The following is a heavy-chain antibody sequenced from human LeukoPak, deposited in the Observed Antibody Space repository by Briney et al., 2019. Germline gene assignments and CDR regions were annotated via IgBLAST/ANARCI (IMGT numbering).Heavy chain of an antibody. CDR1: GRSFSGYY. Sequence: SETLSLTCAVYGRSFSGYYWSWIRQPPGKGLEWIGEINHSGSTNYNPSLKSRVTISVDTSKNQFSLKLSSVTAADTAVYYCARGVIAAPHYYYGMDVWGQGTTVTVSS. CDR3: ARGVIAAPHYYYGMDV. CDR2: INHSGST. V-gene: IGHV4-34*01. D-gene: IGHD6-6*01. J-gene: IGHJ6*02.